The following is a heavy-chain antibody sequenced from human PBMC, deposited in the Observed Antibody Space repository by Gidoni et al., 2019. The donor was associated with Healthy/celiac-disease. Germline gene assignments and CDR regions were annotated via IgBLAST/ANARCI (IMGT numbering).Heavy chain of an antibody. CDR2: IIPILGTA. D-gene: IGHD5-18*01. CDR1: AGTFSSYA. Sequence: QVQLVQSGAEVKKPGSSVKVSCKASAGTFSSYAISWVRQDPGQGLEWMGGIIPILGTANYAQKFQGRVTITADESTSTAYMELSSLRSEDTAVYYCARESAMVADGYYYYGMDVWGQGTTVTVSS. CDR3: ARESAMVADGYYYYGMDV. V-gene: IGHV1-69*01. J-gene: IGHJ6*02.